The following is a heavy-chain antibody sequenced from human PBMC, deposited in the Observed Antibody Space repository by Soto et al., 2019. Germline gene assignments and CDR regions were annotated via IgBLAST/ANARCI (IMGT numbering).Heavy chain of an antibody. CDR2: ISGSGGST. J-gene: IGHJ4*02. CDR1: GVTGGSDA. Sequence: GGSLRLSCAAAGVTGGSDAMRWVRQAPGKGLEGVSAISGSGGSTYYADSVKGRFTIPRDNSKNTLYLQMNSLRAEGTALYYCAKHPAASSSSGPYFAYWGQGTLLTVSS. D-gene: IGHD6-13*01. CDR3: AKHPAASSSSGPYFAY. V-gene: IGHV3-23*01.